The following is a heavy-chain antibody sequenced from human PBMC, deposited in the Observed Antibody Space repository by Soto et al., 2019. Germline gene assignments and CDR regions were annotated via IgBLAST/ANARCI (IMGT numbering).Heavy chain of an antibody. CDR1: GFTFSSYA. J-gene: IGHJ4*02. CDR2: ISGSGGST. V-gene: IGHV3-23*01. D-gene: IGHD5-12*01. Sequence: EVQLLESGGGLVQPGGSLRLSCAASGFTFSSYAMSWVRQAPGKGLEWVSTISGSGGSTYYADSVKGRFTISRDNSMITLYLRMDSVCAEDTAVYYCAQDLLIVAAIDDFCYWGQGTLVTVS. CDR3: AQDLLIVAAIDDFCY.